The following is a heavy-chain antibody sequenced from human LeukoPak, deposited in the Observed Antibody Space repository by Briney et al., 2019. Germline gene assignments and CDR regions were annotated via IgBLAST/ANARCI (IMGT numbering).Heavy chain of an antibody. V-gene: IGHV1-69*13. CDR1: GGTFSSYA. CDR2: IIPIFGTA. J-gene: IGHJ4*02. Sequence: SVKVSCKASGGTFSSYAISWVRQAPGQGLEWMGGIIPIFGTANYAQKFQGRVTITADESTSTAYMELSSLRSEDTAVYYCARVVYYYTSGTNYYFDYWGQGTLVTVSS. CDR3: ARVVYYYTSGTNYYFDY. D-gene: IGHD3-10*01.